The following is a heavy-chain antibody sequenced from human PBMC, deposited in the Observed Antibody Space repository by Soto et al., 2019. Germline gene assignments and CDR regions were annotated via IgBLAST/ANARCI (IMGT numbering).Heavy chain of an antibody. CDR3: ARSNRYNWNYVLGY. V-gene: IGHV1-8*01. Sequence: ASLKVSCKSSGYTFTSYDINWVRQATGQGLEWMGWMNPNSGNTGYAQKFQGRVTMTRNTSISTAYMELSSLRSEGTAVYYCARSNRYNWNYVLGYWGQGTLVTVSS. D-gene: IGHD1-7*01. J-gene: IGHJ4*02. CDR1: GYTFTSYD. CDR2: MNPNSGNT.